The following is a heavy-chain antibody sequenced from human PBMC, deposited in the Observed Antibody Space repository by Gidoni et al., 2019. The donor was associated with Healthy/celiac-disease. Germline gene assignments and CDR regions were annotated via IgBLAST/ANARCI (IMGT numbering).Heavy chain of an antibody. CDR1: GFTFSSYA. CDR2: ISYDGSNK. V-gene: IGHV3-30-3*01. D-gene: IGHD2-2*01. Sequence: QVQLVESGGGVVQPGRSLRLSCAASGFTFSSYAMHWVRQAPGKGLEWVEVISYDGSNKYYADSVKGRFTISRDNSKNTLYLQMNSLRAEDTAVYYCARDSNTNPIVVVPAASDYWGQGTLVTVSS. CDR3: ARDSNTNPIVVVPAASDY. J-gene: IGHJ4*02.